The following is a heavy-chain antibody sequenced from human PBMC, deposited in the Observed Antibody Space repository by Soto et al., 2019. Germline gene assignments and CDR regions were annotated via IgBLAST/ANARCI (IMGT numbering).Heavy chain of an antibody. CDR3: ARDSDRYDYIWGSYRPAFDY. V-gene: IGHV3-11*01. J-gene: IGHJ4*02. CDR1: GFTFSDYY. Sequence: QVQLVESGGGLVKPGGSLRLSCAASGFTFSDYYMSWIRQAPGKGLEWVSYISSSGSTIYYADSVKGRFTISRDNAKNSLNLQMNSLRAEDTAVYYCARDSDRYDYIWGSYRPAFDYWGQGTLVTVSS. CDR2: ISSSGSTI. D-gene: IGHD3-16*02.